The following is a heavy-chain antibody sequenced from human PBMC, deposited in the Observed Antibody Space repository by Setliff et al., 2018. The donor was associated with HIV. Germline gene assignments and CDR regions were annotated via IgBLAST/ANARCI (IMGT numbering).Heavy chain of an antibody. CDR2: IYYNEKT. CDR1: GGSASNSRYY. V-gene: IGHV4-39*01. Sequence: SETLSLTCTVSGGSASNSRYYWAWIRQPPGKGLEYIGSIYYNEKTYYSPSLKGRVTISVDTSKNQFSLKLSSVTAADTAVYYCARHIIPYYYDSSGTYYFDYWGQGTLVTV. CDR3: ARHIIPYYYDSSGTYYFDY. D-gene: IGHD3-22*01. J-gene: IGHJ4*02.